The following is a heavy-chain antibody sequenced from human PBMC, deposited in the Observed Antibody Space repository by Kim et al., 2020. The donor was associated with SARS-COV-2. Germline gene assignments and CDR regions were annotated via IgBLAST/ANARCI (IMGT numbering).Heavy chain of an antibody. CDR2: NSYTP. CDR3: TDVTGMGV. V-gene: IGHV3-72*01. Sequence: NSYTPDSAASVKCRFTISRDDSKTSLYLQMNSLKTEDTAVYYCTDVTGMGVWGRGTTVTVS. D-gene: IGHD4-4*01. J-gene: IGHJ6*02.